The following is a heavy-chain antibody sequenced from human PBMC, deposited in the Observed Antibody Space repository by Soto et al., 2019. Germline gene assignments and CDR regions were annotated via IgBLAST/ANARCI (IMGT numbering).Heavy chain of an antibody. D-gene: IGHD3-10*01. J-gene: IGHJ5*02. CDR1: GFTFSSYV. V-gene: IGHV3-30*18. CDR3: AKDQTVRGPPFDP. Sequence: QVQLVESGGGVVQPGRSLRLSCAASGFTFSSYVMHWVRQAPGKGLEWVALISYDGSNKYYADSVKGRFTISRDNSKNTLYLQMNSLRAEDTAVYYCAKDQTVRGPPFDPWGQGTLVTVSS. CDR2: ISYDGSNK.